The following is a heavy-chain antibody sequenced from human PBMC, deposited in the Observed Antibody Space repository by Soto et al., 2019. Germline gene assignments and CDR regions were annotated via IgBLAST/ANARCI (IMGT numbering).Heavy chain of an antibody. CDR2: IYHSGST. CDR3: ASFARLVFGSKNDGVDI. J-gene: IGHJ3*02. D-gene: IGHD2-21*01. Sequence: SETLSLTCTVSGGPINSTSHYWGWIRQPPGEGPEWIGSIYHSGSTYYSPSLKSRITISVDASKNQFSLKLRSATAADTAVYYWASFARLVFGSKNDGVDIWGQGTMVTVSS. V-gene: IGHV4-39*01. CDR1: GGPINSTSHY.